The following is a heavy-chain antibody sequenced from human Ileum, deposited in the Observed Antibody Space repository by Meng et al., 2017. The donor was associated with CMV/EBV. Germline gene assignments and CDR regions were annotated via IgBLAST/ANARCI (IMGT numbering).Heavy chain of an antibody. J-gene: IGHJ4*02. CDR2: IYYSGST. CDR3: AADISTAWFYY. CDR1: GGSISGSSYY. V-gene: IGHV4-39*07. Sequence: SCPGLVKPSQTLSLTCTVSGGSISGSSYYWGCIRQPPGKGLEWIGSIYYSGSTYYNPSLRSRITISVDTAKNQISLKVSSLTAADTAIYYCAADISTAWFYYWGQGSLVTVSS. D-gene: IGHD2-2*01.